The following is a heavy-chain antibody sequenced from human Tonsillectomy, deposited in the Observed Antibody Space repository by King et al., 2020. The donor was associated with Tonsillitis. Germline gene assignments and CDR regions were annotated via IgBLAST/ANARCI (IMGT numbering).Heavy chain of an antibody. J-gene: IGHJ4*02. D-gene: IGHD7-27*01. CDR2: ISYDGSNK. CDR1: GFTFSSYG. Sequence: VQLVESGGGVVQPGRSLRLSCAASGFTFSSYGMHWVRQAPGKGLEWVAVISYDGSNKYYADSVKGRFTISRDNSKNTLYQQMNSLRAEDTAVYYCGGLTGFDYWGQGTLVTVSS. V-gene: IGHV3-33*05. CDR3: GGLTGFDY.